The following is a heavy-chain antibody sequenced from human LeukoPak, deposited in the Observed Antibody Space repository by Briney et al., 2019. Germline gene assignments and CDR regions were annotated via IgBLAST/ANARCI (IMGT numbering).Heavy chain of an antibody. D-gene: IGHD6-19*01. V-gene: IGHV3-30-3*01. Sequence: GGSLRLSCAASGFFFSSHAFHWVRQAPGKGLEWVAVISYDGSNKYYADSVKGRFTISRDNSKSTLYLQMNSLRAEDTAVYYCARDKGSGWSYFDYWGQGTLVIVSS. CDR2: ISYDGSNK. CDR1: GFFFSSHA. CDR3: ARDKGSGWSYFDY. J-gene: IGHJ4*02.